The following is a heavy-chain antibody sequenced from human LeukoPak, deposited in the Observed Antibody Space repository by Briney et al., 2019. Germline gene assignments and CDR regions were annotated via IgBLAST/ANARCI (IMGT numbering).Heavy chain of an antibody. CDR1: GFTFSSYA. Sequence: GGSLRLSCAASGFTFSSYAMHWVRQAPGKGLEYVSAISSNGGSTYYANSVKGRFTISRDNSKNTLYLQMGSLRAEDTAVYYCARDTYYYDSSGYYLMGGFDYWGQGTLVTVSS. D-gene: IGHD3-22*01. CDR2: ISSNGGST. V-gene: IGHV3-64*01. J-gene: IGHJ4*02. CDR3: ARDTYYYDSSGYYLMGGFDY.